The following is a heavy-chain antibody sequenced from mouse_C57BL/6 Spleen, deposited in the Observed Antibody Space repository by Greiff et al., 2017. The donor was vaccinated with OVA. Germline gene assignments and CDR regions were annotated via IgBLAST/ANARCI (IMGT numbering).Heavy chain of an antibody. D-gene: IGHD2-2*01. J-gene: IGHJ2*01. CDR3: ARVGLPHYFDY. CDR2: ISYDGSN. V-gene: IGHV3-6*01. CDR1: GYSITSGYY. Sequence: ESGPGLVKPSQSLSLTCSVTGYSITSGYYWNWIRQFPGNKLEWMGYISYDGSNNYNPSLKNRISITRDTSKNQFFLKLNSVTTEDTATYYCARVGLPHYFDYWGQGTTLTVSS.